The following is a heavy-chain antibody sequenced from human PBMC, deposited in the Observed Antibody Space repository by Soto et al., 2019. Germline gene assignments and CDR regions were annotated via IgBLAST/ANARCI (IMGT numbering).Heavy chain of an antibody. Sequence: QVQLQESGPGLVRPSETLSLTCTVSGDSITSNYWSWIRQSPGQGLVWIGYFHYSLNTNYNPSLKSRAIISVDTSKDQFFLKLTSVTAAHTAMYYCAKTKEGGFDPWGQGILVTVSS. D-gene: IGHD3-16*01. CDR3: AKTKEGGFDP. CDR1: GDSITSNY. CDR2: FHYSLNT. V-gene: IGHV4-59*01. J-gene: IGHJ5*02.